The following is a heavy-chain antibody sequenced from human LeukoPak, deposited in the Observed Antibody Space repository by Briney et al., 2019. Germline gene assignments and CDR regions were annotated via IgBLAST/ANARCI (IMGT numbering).Heavy chain of an antibody. D-gene: IGHD3-22*01. CDR3: ARDTEAYYYDSSGYQGAFDI. CDR1: GYTFTSYY. Sequence: ASVKVSCKASGYTFTSYYMHWVRQAPGQGLEWMGIINPSGGSTSYAQKFQGRVTMTRDTSTSTVYMELSSLRSEDTAVYYCARDTEAYYYDSSGYQGAFDIWGQGTMVTVSS. J-gene: IGHJ3*02. V-gene: IGHV1-46*01. CDR2: INPSGGST.